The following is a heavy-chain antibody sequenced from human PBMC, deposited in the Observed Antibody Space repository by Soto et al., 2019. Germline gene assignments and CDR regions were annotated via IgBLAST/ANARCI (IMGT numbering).Heavy chain of an antibody. J-gene: IGHJ4*02. CDR2: ISSSGAYI. CDR3: AKGFSSSPPPITAY. D-gene: IGHD6-13*01. Sequence: GGSLRLSWAAAGCTISDHGMSWIRQAQGKGLEWVSSISSSGAYIFYADSVKGRFTISRDNSKNTLYLQMNSLRAEDTAVYYCAKGFSSSPPPITAYWGKRTLVLVSS. CDR1: GCTISDHG. V-gene: IGHV3-NL1*01.